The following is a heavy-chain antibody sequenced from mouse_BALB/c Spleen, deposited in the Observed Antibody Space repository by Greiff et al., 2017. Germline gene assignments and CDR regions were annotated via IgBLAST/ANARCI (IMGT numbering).Heavy chain of an antibody. CDR2: ISTYYGDA. CDR3: TRRPFAY. V-gene: IGHV1-67*01. CDR1: GYTFTDYA. Sequence: QVQLKESGAELVRPGVSVKISCKGSGYTFTDYAMHWVKQSHAKSLEWIGVISTYYGDASYNQKFKGKATLTADKSSSTAYMELRSLTSEDSAVYYCTRRPFAYWGQGTLVTVSA. J-gene: IGHJ3*01.